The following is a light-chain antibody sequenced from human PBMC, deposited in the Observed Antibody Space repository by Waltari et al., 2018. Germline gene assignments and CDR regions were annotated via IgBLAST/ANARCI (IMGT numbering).Light chain of an antibody. V-gene: IGKV3-15*01. J-gene: IGKJ3*01. Sequence: EIVLTQAPATQSVSPGERATLSCRASHSISNNLAWYQQKPGQAPRLLIYGASARATGIPARFSGSGSGTEFTLTISSLQSEDFAIYYCQQYNNWPPVFTFGPGTKVDF. CDR2: GAS. CDR1: HSISNN. CDR3: QQYNNWPPVFT.